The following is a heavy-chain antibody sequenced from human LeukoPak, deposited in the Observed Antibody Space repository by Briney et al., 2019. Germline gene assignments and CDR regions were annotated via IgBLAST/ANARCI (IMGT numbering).Heavy chain of an antibody. CDR3: VRHRKTYCTTTRCSYYFDY. D-gene: IGHD2-2*01. Sequence: SKTLSLTCSVSGGSTSSTAYYWGWIRQAPGKGLEWIGTIYYSGTTQYNPSLKSRVIISVDTSKNQFSLKVRSVIAADLAVYYCVRHRKTYCTTTRCSYYFDYWGQGALVTVSS. J-gene: IGHJ4*02. CDR1: GGSTSSTAYY. V-gene: IGHV4-39*01. CDR2: IYYSGTT.